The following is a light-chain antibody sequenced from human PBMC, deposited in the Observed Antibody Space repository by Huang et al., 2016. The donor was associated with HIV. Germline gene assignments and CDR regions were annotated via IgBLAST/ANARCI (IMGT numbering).Light chain of an antibody. J-gene: IGKJ2*01. CDR2: DAS. CDR3: QQRSKWPPVYT. Sequence: EIVLTQSPATLSLSPGDRATLSCRASQSVANSLAWYQQKPGQPPRLLMYDASIRATGIPARFSGSGSGTDFTLTISSLEPDDFAVYYCQQRSKWPPVYTFGQGTKLEIK. CDR1: QSVANS. V-gene: IGKV3-11*01.